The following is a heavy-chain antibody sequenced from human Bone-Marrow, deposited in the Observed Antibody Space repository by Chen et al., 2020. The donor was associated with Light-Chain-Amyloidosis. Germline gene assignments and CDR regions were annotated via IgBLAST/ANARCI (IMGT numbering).Heavy chain of an antibody. CDR1: GFTFNDYA. J-gene: IGHJ6*03. CDR3: VKSLIPSRYLYHYYMDV. D-gene: IGHD1-1*01. CDR2: ISSNSGSI. V-gene: IGHV3-9*01. Sequence: EVQLVESGGGLVKPGRSLRLSCAASGFTFNDYAMYWVRQGPGKGLEWVSGISSNSGSIGYADSVKGRFSISRDNAKNYLHLQMNSLRPEDTALYYCVKSLIPSRYLYHYYMDVWGKGTTVIVSS.